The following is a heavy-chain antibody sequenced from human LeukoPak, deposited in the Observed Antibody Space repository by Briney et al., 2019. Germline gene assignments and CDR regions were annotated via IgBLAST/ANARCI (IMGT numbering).Heavy chain of an antibody. J-gene: IGHJ4*02. CDR2: ISNSGSYT. V-gene: IGHV3-11*03. D-gene: IGHD6-19*01. CDR3: ARSRGAGPGAYFDY. Sequence: GGALRLSCAASGFTFSDEYMSWIRQAPGKGLKWVSYISNSGSYTNYADSVKGRFTISRDNAKNSLYLQMNSLRAEDTAVYYCARSRGAGPGAYFDYWGQGTLITVSS. CDR1: GFTFSDEY.